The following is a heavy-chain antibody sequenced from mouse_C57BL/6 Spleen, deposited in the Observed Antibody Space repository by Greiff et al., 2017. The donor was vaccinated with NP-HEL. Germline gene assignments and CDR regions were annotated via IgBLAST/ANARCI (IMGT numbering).Heavy chain of an antibody. Sequence: VQLQQSGAELARPGASVKLSCKASGYTFTSYGISWVKQRTGQGLEWIGEIYPRSGNTYYNEKFKGKATLTADKSSSTAYMELRSLTSEDAAVYFCARGYYGSSHYFDYWGQGTTLTVSS. CDR3: ARGYYGSSHYFDY. D-gene: IGHD1-1*01. CDR2: IYPRSGNT. V-gene: IGHV1-81*01. J-gene: IGHJ2*01. CDR1: GYTFTSYG.